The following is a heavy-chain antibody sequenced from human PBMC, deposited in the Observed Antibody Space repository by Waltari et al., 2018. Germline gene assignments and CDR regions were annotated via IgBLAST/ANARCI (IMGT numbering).Heavy chain of an antibody. CDR1: GYTFTGYY. Sequence: QVQLVQSGAEVKKPGASVKVSCKASGYTFTGYYMHWVRQAPGQGLEWMGWINPRSGGTNDAQKFKGRVTMTRETSISTAYMELSRLRSDDTAVYYCARAPLLTGSDYMDVWGKGTTVTVSS. J-gene: IGHJ6*03. D-gene: IGHD3-9*01. V-gene: IGHV1-2*02. CDR2: INPRSGGT. CDR3: ARAPLLTGSDYMDV.